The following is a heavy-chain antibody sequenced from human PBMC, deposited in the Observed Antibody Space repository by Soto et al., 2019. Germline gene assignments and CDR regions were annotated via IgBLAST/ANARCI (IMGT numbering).Heavy chain of an antibody. CDR1: GGSISSYY. Sequence: PSETLSLTCTVSGGSISSYYWSWIRQPPGKGLEWIGYIYYSGSTNYNPSLKRRVTISVDTSKNQFSLKLSSVTAADTAVYYCARQSGYGDYFGYWGQGTLVTVSS. CDR3: ARQSGYGDYFGY. J-gene: IGHJ4*02. D-gene: IGHD5-18*01. CDR2: IYYSGST. V-gene: IGHV4-59*01.